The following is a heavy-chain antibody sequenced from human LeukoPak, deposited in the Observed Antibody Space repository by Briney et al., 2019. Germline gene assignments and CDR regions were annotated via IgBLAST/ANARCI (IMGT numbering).Heavy chain of an antibody. CDR1: GFTFSGSA. CDR3: ARARGYSYGGFDY. D-gene: IGHD5-18*01. V-gene: IGHV3-73*01. J-gene: IGHJ4*02. Sequence: GGSLRLSCAASGFTFSGSAMHWVRQASGKGLEWVGRIRSKANSYATAYAASVKGRFTISRDDSKNTAYLQMNSLKTEDTAVYYCARARGYSYGGFDYWGQGTLVTVSS. CDR2: IRSKANSYAT.